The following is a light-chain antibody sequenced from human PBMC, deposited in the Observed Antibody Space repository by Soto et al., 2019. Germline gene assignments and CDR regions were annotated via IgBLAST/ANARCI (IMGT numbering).Light chain of an antibody. Sequence: DIQMTQSASSLSASVGDRVTTTCRASQGISNYLAWYQQRPGSVPKLLIYAASTLQSGVPSRFTGSGSGTEFTLTISSLQSEDVATYYCLKYKSARWTLGQGTKVDIK. CDR1: QGISNY. J-gene: IGKJ1*01. CDR3: LKYKSARWT. V-gene: IGKV1-27*01. CDR2: AAS.